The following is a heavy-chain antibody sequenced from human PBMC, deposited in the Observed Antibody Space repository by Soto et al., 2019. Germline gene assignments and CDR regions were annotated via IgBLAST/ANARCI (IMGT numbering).Heavy chain of an antibody. Sequence: PGGSLRLSCAASGFTFRSFTMNWVRQAPGKGLEWVSTISSNSAYIYYTDALRGRFTISRDNAKNSLHLQMNSLRAEDTAVYFCARRDMSGGYCDTWGQGVLVTVSS. CDR1: GFTFRSFT. J-gene: IGHJ4*02. CDR3: ARRDMSGGYCDT. D-gene: IGHD2-15*01. V-gene: IGHV3-21*01. CDR2: ISSNSAYI.